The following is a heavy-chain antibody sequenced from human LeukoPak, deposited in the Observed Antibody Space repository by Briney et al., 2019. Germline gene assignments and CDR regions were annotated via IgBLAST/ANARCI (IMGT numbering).Heavy chain of an antibody. CDR3: AKVSLNMVNDAFDI. V-gene: IGHV3-23*01. CDR1: GFTFSIYG. Sequence: PGRSLRLSCAASGFTFSIYGMGWVRQAPGKGLEWVSSISDNGGNTYYADSAKGRFTISRDNSKNTLYLQMNSLRAEDTAMYYCAKVSLNMVNDAFDIWGQGTMVSVSS. CDR2: ISDNGGNT. J-gene: IGHJ3*02. D-gene: IGHD4/OR15-4a*01.